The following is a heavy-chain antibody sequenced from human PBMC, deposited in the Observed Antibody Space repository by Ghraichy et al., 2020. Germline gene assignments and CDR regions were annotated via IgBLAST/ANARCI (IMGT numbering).Heavy chain of an antibody. J-gene: IGHJ4*02. CDR1: GGSIINDP. CDR3: VDGIAL. D-gene: IGHD2-21*01. Sequence: SETLSLTCSVSGGSIINDPWSWVRQPPGKGLEWIGYFYKTGTTTYNPSLNSRVTISVDPSKRQLSLKLTSVTAADTAVDYCVDGIALWGQGTLVIVSS. V-gene: IGHV4-59*01. CDR2: FYKTGTT.